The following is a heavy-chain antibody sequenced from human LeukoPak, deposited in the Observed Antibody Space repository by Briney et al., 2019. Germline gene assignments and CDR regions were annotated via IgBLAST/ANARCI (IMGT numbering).Heavy chain of an antibody. CDR2: INAGNGNT. Sequence: ASVKVSCKASGGTFSSYAISWVRQAPGQGLEWMGWINAGNGNTKYSQKFQGRVTITRDTSASTAYMELSSLRSEDTAVYYCVRWVVRGVHFDYWGQGTLVTVSS. CDR1: GGTFSSYA. J-gene: IGHJ4*02. CDR3: VRWVVRGVHFDY. D-gene: IGHD3-10*01. V-gene: IGHV1-3*01.